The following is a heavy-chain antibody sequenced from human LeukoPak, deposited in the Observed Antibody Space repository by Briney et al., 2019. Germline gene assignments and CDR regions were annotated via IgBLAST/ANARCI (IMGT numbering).Heavy chain of an antibody. Sequence: SETLSLTCTVSGGSISSSSYYWGWIRQPPGKGLEWIGSIYYSGSTYYNPTLKSRVTISVDTSKNQFSLKVNSVTAADTAVYYCAREGSRGYGGLDDWGQGTLVTVSS. CDR1: GGSISSSSYY. CDR2: IYYSGST. CDR3: AREGSRGYGGLDD. D-gene: IGHD4-23*01. V-gene: IGHV4-39*07. J-gene: IGHJ4*02.